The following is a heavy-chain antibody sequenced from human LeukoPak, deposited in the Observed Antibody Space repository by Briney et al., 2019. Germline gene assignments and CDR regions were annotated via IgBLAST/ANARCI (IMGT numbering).Heavy chain of an antibody. CDR2: IYYSEST. J-gene: IGHJ4*02. Sequence: SETLSLTCTVSGGSISSSSYYWGWIRQPPGKGLEWIGSIYYSESTYYNPSLKSRVTISVDTSKNQFSLKLSSVTAADTAVYYCARHHQEYYDILTGDWGQGTLVTVSS. CDR3: ARHHQEYYDILTGD. CDR1: GGSISSSSYY. V-gene: IGHV4-39*01. D-gene: IGHD3-9*01.